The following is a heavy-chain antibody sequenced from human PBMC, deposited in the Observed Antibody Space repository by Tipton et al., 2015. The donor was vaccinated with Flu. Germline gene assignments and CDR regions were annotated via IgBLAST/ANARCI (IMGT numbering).Heavy chain of an antibody. CDR3: ARDQVSPHLTYGMDV. CDR2: TYYSGST. J-gene: IGHJ6*02. Sequence: LRLSCTVSGGSVSSGSYYWSWIRQPPGKGLEWIGYTYYSGSTNYNPSLKSRVTISVDTSKNQFSLKLSSVTAADTAVYYCARDQVSPHLTYGMDVWGQGP. V-gene: IGHV4-61*01. CDR1: GGSVSSGSYY. D-gene: IGHD2-21*01.